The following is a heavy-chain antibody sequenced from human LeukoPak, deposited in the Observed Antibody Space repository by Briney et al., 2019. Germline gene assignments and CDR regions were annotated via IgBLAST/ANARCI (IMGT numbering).Heavy chain of an antibody. J-gene: IGHJ6*02. V-gene: IGHV4-61*08. D-gene: IGHD4-17*01. CDR1: GGSISSGDYS. CDR3: ATQTMTTVTTFYYYGMDV. Sequence: SETLSLTCTVSGGSISSGDYSWSWIRQPPGKGLEWIGYIYYSGSTNYNPSLKSRVTISVDTSKNQFSLKLSSVTAADTAVYYCATQTMTTVTTFYYYGMDVWGQGTTVTVSS. CDR2: IYYSGST.